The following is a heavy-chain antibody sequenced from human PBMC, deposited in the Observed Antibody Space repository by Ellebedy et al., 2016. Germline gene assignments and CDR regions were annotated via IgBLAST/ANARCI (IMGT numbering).Heavy chain of an antibody. J-gene: IGHJ3*02. CDR1: GASISDYY. D-gene: IGHD2-21*01. CDR2: AHFTGKT. Sequence: SETLSLTCTVSGASISDYYYNWIRQSPGAGPEWIGYAHFTGKTNYNPSLRSRITMSVDTSKSQSSLKLSSVTAAGTAVYYCARNYGRWNDCFDTWGQGTMVTVSS. V-gene: IGHV4-59*08. CDR3: ARNYGRWNDCFDT.